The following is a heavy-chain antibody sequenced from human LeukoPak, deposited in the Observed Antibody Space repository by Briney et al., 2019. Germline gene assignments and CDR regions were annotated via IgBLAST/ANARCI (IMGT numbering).Heavy chain of an antibody. Sequence: GGSLRLSCAASGFSLSAYGVHWVRQAPGKGLEWVAVIWYDGTSKDYADSVKGRFTFSRDNSKNTLYLQMNSLRAEDPAMYYCARHPASSPVSTGVWFFDYWGQGTLVTVSS. CDR2: IWYDGTSK. CDR1: GFSLSAYG. CDR3: ARHPASSPVSTGVWFFDY. D-gene: IGHD2-21*01. V-gene: IGHV3-33*01. J-gene: IGHJ4*02.